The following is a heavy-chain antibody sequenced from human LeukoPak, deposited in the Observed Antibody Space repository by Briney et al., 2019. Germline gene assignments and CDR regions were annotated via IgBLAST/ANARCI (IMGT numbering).Heavy chain of an antibody. J-gene: IGHJ4*02. V-gene: IGHV3-7*01. D-gene: IGHD6-13*01. CDR1: GFTFSTYW. CDR2: IKQDGSEK. Sequence: GGSLRLSCAASGFTFSTYWMSWVRQAPGKGLVWVANIKQDGSEKYCLDSVKGRFTISRDNAKNSLYLQMNSLRAEDTAVYFCTREAAAGIDSWGQGTLVTVSS. CDR3: TREAAAGIDS.